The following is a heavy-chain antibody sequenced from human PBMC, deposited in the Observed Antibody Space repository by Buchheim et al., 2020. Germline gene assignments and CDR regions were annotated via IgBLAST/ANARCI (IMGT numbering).Heavy chain of an antibody. Sequence: QVQLVESGGGVVQPGRSLRLSCAASGFTFSSYAMHWVRQAPGKGLEWVAVISYDGSNKYYADSVKGRFTISRDNSKNTLYLQMNSLRAEDTAVYYCARDRGYSGYLLDYWGQGTL. CDR2: ISYDGSNK. CDR1: GFTFSSYA. CDR3: ARDRGYSGYLLDY. J-gene: IGHJ4*02. V-gene: IGHV3-30*01. D-gene: IGHD5-12*01.